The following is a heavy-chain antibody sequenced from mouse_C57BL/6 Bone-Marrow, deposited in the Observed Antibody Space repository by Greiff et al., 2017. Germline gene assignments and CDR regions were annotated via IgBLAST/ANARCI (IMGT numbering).Heavy chain of an antibody. CDR1: GYTFTSYW. V-gene: IGHV1-64*01. CDR3: ARPYGAWFAY. D-gene: IGHD1-1*01. Sequence: QVQLKQPGAELVKPGASVKLSCKASGYTFTSYWMHWVKQRPGQGLEWIGMIHPNSGSTNYNEKFKSKATLTVDKSSSTAYMQLSSLTSEDSAVYYCARPYGAWFAYWGQGTLVTVSA. CDR2: IHPNSGST. J-gene: IGHJ3*01.